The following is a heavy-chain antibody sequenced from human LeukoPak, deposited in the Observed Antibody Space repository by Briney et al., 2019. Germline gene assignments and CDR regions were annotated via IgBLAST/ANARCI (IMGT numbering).Heavy chain of an antibody. Sequence: GGSLRLSCAASGFTFSSYAMSWVRQAPGKGLEWASAISGSGGSTYYADSVKGRFTISRDNSKNTLYLQMNSLRAEDTAVYYCAKDVRSGGSRLFDYWGQGTLVTVSS. CDR2: ISGSGGST. CDR3: AKDVRSGGSRLFDY. CDR1: GFTFSSYA. D-gene: IGHD2-15*01. V-gene: IGHV3-23*01. J-gene: IGHJ4*02.